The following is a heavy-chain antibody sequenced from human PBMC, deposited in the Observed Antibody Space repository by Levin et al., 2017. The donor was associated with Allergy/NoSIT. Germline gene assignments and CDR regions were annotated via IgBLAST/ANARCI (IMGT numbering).Heavy chain of an antibody. CDR1: GFTFSSYG. CDR2: IWYDGSNK. V-gene: IGHV3-33*01. D-gene: IGHD3-10*01. Sequence: GESLKISCAASGFTFSSYGMHWVRQAPGKGLEWVAVIWYDGSNKYYADSVKGRFTISRDNSKNTLYLQMNSLRAEDTAVYYCARDNQLLWFGEGSGGYFDYWGQGTLVTVSS. CDR3: ARDNQLLWFGEGSGGYFDY. J-gene: IGHJ4*02.